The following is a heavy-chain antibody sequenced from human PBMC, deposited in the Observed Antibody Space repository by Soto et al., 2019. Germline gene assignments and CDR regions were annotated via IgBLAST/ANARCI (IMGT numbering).Heavy chain of an antibody. Sequence: QVQLVESGGGVVQPGRSLRLSCAASGFTFSSYGMHWVRQAPGKGLEWVAVISYDGSNKYYADSVKGRFTISRDNSKNTLYLQMNSLRAEDRAVYYCAKEGGWTPTVTTRCPDYWGQGTLVTVSS. J-gene: IGHJ4*02. CDR1: GFTFSSYG. CDR3: AKEGGWTPTVTTRCPDY. D-gene: IGHD4-4*01. V-gene: IGHV3-30*18. CDR2: ISYDGSNK.